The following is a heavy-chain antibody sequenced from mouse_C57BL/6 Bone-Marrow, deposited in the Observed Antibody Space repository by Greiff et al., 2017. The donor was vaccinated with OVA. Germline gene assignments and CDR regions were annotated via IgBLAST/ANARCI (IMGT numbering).Heavy chain of an antibody. CDR1: GFTFSSYA. CDR2: ISDGGSYT. D-gene: IGHD2-4*01. Sequence: EVQLVESGGGLVKPGGSLKLSCAASGFTFSSYAMSWVRQTPEKRLEWVATISDGGSYTYYPDNVKGRFTISRDNAKNNLYLQMSHLKSEDTAMYYCARDDYGGAYWGQGTLVTVSA. J-gene: IGHJ3*01. V-gene: IGHV5-4*01. CDR3: ARDDYGGAY.